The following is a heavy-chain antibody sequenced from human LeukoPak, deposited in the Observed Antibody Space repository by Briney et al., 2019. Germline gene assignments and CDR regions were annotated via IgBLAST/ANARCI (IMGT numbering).Heavy chain of an antibody. CDR2: ISGSGGST. CDR3: AKDEVDDILTGYDY. J-gene: IGHJ4*02. Sequence: PGGSLRLSCAASGFTFSTYGMTWVRQAPGKGLERVSAISGSGGSTYHADSVKGRFTISRDNSKNTLYLQMNSLRAEDTAVYYCAKDEVDDILTGYDYWGQGTLVTVSS. CDR1: GFTFSTYG. V-gene: IGHV3-23*01. D-gene: IGHD3-9*01.